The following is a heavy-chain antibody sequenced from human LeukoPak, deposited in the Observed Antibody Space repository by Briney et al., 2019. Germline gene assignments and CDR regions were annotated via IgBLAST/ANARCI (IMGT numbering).Heavy chain of an antibody. V-gene: IGHV3-21*01. CDR2: ISRSSTYI. CDR1: GFTFSTYS. D-gene: IGHD6-19*01. CDR3: ARGQQWLPTPLYFDY. J-gene: IGHJ4*02. Sequence: GGSLRLSCSASGFTFSTYSMNWVRQAPGKGLEWVSSISRSSTYIDYADSLKGRFTISRDNAKNSLYLQMNSLRAEDTAVYYCARGQQWLPTPLYFDYWGQGTLVTVSS.